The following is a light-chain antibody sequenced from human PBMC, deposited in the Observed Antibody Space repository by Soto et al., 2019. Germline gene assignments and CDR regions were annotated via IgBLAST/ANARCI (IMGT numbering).Light chain of an antibody. CDR1: QSVSRN. V-gene: IGKV3D-15*01. CDR2: DAS. Sequence: EIVMTQSPATLSVSPGGRATLSCRASQSVSRNLAWYQQKPGQAPRLLIYDASTRATGTPARFSGRGSGTKFTLSISSLQSEDFAVYYCQQYNNWPITFGQGTRLEIK. J-gene: IGKJ5*01. CDR3: QQYNNWPIT.